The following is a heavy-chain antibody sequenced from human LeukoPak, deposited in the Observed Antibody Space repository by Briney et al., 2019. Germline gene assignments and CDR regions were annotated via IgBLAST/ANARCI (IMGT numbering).Heavy chain of an antibody. J-gene: IGHJ5*02. Sequence: PGGSLRLSCAASGFTFSSYGMHWVRQAPGKGLEWVAVISYDGSNKYYADSVKGRFTISRDNSKNTLYLQMNSLRAEDTAVYYCAKEALAMVRGVIINWFDPWGQGTLVTVSS. CDR2: ISYDGSNK. V-gene: IGHV3-30*18. CDR1: GFTFSSYG. D-gene: IGHD3-10*01. CDR3: AKEALAMVRGVIINWFDP.